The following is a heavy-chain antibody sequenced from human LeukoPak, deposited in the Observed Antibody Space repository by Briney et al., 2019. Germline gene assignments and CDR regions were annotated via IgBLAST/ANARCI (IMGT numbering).Heavy chain of an antibody. Sequence: GGSLRLSCAASGFTFSSYAMSWVRQAPGEGLEWVSAISGSGGSTYYADSVKGRFTISRDNSKNTLYLQMNSLRAEDTAVYYCAKDCRSSSWSSFDYWGQGTLVTVSS. D-gene: IGHD6-13*01. V-gene: IGHV3-23*01. CDR3: AKDCRSSSWSSFDY. J-gene: IGHJ4*02. CDR2: ISGSGGST. CDR1: GFTFSSYA.